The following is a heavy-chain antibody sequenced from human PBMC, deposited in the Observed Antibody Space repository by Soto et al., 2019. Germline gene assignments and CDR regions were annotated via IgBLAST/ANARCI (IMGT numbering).Heavy chain of an antibody. J-gene: IGHJ4*02. CDR2: ISGRGGST. V-gene: IGHV3-23*01. Sequence: EVQLLESGGGLVQPGGSLRLSCAASGFTFSSYAMIWVRQAPGQGLEWLSAISGRGGSTYYADYGKGRFTISRDNSKNTLYLQMNSLRAGDTAVSYCAKDLCSGYDVWGQGTLVTVAS. CDR1: GFTFSSYA. D-gene: IGHD5-12*01. CDR3: AKDLCSGYDV.